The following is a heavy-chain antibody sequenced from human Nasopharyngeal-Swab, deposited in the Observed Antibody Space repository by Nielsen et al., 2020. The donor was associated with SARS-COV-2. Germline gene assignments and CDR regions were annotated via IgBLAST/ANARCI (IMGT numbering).Heavy chain of an antibody. J-gene: IGHJ4*02. CDR3: ARDPPIAPAGSGYFDS. V-gene: IGHV3-69-1*01. Sequence: GGALRPPLAASWITLQNFLHDWVRPAPREGLEWGSSHNRRGDIYYADSVKGRFTISRDNAKNSLYLQLNSLRADDTAVYYCARDPPIAPAGSGYFDSWGQGTLVTVSS. CDR2: HNRRGDI. CDR1: ITLQNFL. D-gene: IGHD6-13*01.